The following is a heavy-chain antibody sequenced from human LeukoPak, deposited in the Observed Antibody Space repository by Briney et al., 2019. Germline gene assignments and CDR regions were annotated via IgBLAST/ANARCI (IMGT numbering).Heavy chain of an antibody. Sequence: GGSLRLSCAASGFTFSSYAMSWVRQAPGKGLEWVSAISGSGCGTYYADSVKGRFTISRDDSKNTLYLQMNSLRAEDTALYYCAKATRPIDSSSWYVDFDYWGQGTLVTVSS. CDR1: GFTFSSYA. D-gene: IGHD6-13*01. J-gene: IGHJ4*02. CDR2: ISGSGCGT. CDR3: AKATRPIDSSSWYVDFDY. V-gene: IGHV3-23*01.